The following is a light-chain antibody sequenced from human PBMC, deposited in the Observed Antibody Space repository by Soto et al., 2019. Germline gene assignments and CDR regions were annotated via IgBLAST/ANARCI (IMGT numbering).Light chain of an antibody. CDR2: EVV. CDR1: KNDIGVYDF. J-gene: IGLJ1*01. Sequence: QSVLTQPPSASGSPGQSVTISCTGTKNDIGVYDFVSWYQHHPGKAPRLIIYEVVQRPSGVPDRFSGSKSGNTVSLTVSGLQAADEADYFCKSYAGSNTYVFGSGTKVTVL. V-gene: IGLV2-8*01. CDR3: KSYAGSNTYV.